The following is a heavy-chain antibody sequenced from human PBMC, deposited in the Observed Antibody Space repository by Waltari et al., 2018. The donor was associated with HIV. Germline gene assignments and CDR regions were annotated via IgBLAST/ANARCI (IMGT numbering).Heavy chain of an antibody. V-gene: IGHV4-39*01. D-gene: IGHD3-3*01. CDR3: ARHAGYYDFWGGYYDDAFDI. Sequence: QLQLQESGPGLVKPSETLSLTCTVSGGSISSSSYYWGWIRQPPGKGLEWIGTIYYSGSTYYNPSLKSRVTISVDTSKNQFSLKLSSVTAADTAVYYCARHAGYYDFWGGYYDDAFDIWGQGTKVTVSS. J-gene: IGHJ3*02. CDR2: IYYSGST. CDR1: GGSISSSSYY.